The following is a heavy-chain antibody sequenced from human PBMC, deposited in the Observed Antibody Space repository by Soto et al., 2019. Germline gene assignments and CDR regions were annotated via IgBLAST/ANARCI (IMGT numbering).Heavy chain of an antibody. V-gene: IGHV1-18*01. CDR2: ISAYNGNT. CDR3: ARDLQNYDYIWGSYPTVSAFDI. D-gene: IGHD3-16*02. J-gene: IGHJ3*02. Sequence: ASVKVSCKASGYTFTSYGISWVRQAPGQGLEWMGWISAYNGNTNYAQKLQGRVTMTTDTSTSTAYMELRSLRSDDTAVYYCARDLQNYDYIWGSYPTVSAFDIWGQGKMVPVSS. CDR1: GYTFTSYG.